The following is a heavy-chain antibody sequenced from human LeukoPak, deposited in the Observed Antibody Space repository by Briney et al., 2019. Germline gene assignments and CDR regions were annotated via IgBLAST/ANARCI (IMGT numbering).Heavy chain of an antibody. CDR3: ARDPDPSGWYRLDYYYGMDV. CDR1: GYSFTSYG. V-gene: IGHV1-18*01. D-gene: IGHD6-19*01. CDR2: ISAYNGNT. J-gene: IGHJ6*02. Sequence: GASVKVSCNASGYSFTSYGISWVRQAPGPGLEWMGWISAYNGNTNYAQKLQGRVTMTTDTSTSTAYMELRSLRSDDTAVYYCARDPDPSGWYRLDYYYGMDVWGQGTTVTVSS.